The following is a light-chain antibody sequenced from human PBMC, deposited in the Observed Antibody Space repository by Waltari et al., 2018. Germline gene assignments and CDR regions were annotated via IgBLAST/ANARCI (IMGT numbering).Light chain of an antibody. CDR3: CSYAGSSTLDVV. V-gene: IGLV2-23*02. CDR2: EVS. Sequence: QSALTQPASVSGSPGQSITLSCTGTRSAIGSHNIVSCYQPHPGKAPKLMIYEVSKRPSGVSNRFSGSKSGNRASLTISGLQAEDEADYYCCSYAGSSTLDVVFGGGTKLTVL. CDR1: RSAIGSHNI. J-gene: IGLJ2*01.